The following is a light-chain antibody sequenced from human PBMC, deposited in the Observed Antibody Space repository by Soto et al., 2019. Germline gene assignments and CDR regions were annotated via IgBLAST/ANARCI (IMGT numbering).Light chain of an antibody. CDR1: SSNIGAGYD. V-gene: IGLV1-40*01. CDR2: GNS. J-gene: IGLJ2*01. Sequence: QSVLTQPPSVSGAPGQTVTISCTGTSSNIGAGYDVHWYQQLPGTAPKLLIYGNSNRPSGVPDRFSGSKSGTSASLAITGLQAEDEADYYCQSYDSSRGGGFGGGTKLTVL. CDR3: QSYDSSRGGG.